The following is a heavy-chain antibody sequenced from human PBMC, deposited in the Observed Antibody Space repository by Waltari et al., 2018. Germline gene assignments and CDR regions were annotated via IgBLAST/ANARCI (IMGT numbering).Heavy chain of an antibody. V-gene: IGHV3-15*01. D-gene: IGHD2-21*02. J-gene: IGHJ4*02. Sequence: GRFTISRDDSKNTLFLQMNSLKIEDTAMYYCVTGLYFDLWGQGTLVTVSS. CDR3: VTGLYFDL.